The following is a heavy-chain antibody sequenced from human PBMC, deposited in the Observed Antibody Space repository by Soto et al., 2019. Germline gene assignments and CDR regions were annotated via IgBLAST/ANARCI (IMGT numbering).Heavy chain of an antibody. J-gene: IGHJ4*02. D-gene: IGHD6-19*01. CDR1: GGSFSGYY. V-gene: IGHV4-34*01. CDR2: INHSGST. Sequence: AVYGGSFSGYYWSWIRQPPGKGLEWIGEINHSGSTNYNPSLKSRVTISVDTSKNQFSLKLSSVTAADTAVYYCARGWGTAGHIANYFDYWGQGTLVTVSS. CDR3: ARGWGTAGHIANYFDY.